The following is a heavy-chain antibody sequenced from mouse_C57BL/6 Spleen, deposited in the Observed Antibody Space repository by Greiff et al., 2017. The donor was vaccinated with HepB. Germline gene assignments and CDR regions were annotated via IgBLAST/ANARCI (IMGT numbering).Heavy chain of an antibody. D-gene: IGHD2-5*01. CDR1: GYAFTNYL. V-gene: IGHV1-54*01. CDR2: INPGSGGT. Sequence: VKLMESGAELVRPGTSVKVSCKASGYAFTNYLIEWVKQRPGQGLEWIGVINPGSGGTNYNEKFKGKATLTADKSSSTAYMQLSSLTSEDSAVYFCARGNYSNYAWFAYWGQGTLVTVSA. J-gene: IGHJ3*01. CDR3: ARGNYSNYAWFAY.